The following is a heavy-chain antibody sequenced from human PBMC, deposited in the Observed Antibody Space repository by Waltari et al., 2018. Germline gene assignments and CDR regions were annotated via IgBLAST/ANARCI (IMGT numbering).Heavy chain of an antibody. J-gene: IGHJ4*02. D-gene: IGHD2-21*02. Sequence: EVQLVESGGGLVQPGGSLRLSCAASGFTFNNYTMNWVRQGPGKGLEWVSYISSDNTVYYADSVKGRFTISRDNAKNSVYLQMNSLRAEDTAVYFCARRLDYWGQGTLVTVS. CDR2: ISSDNTV. V-gene: IGHV3-48*04. CDR3: ARRLDY. CDR1: GFTFNNYT.